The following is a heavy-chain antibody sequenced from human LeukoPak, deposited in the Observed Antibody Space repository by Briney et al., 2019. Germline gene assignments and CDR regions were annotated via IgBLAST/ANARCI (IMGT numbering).Heavy chain of an antibody. V-gene: IGHV4-34*01. CDR3: ARGYDSGSYYQF. CDR2: INRGGST. CDR1: GGSFSGYY. D-gene: IGHD3-10*01. Sequence: PPETPSLTCAVYGGSFSGYYWSWIRQPPGKGLEWIGEINRGGSTSYVPSLKSRVTVSLDTSKKQFSLKLTSVTAADTGVYYCARGYDSGSYYQFWGQGTLVTVSS. J-gene: IGHJ1*01.